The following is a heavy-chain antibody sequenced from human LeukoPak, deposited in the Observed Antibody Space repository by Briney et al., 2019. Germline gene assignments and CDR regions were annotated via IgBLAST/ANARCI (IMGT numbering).Heavy chain of an antibody. J-gene: IGHJ4*02. D-gene: IGHD6-19*01. CDR1: GYTFTSYD. V-gene: IGHV1-8*01. CDR2: MSPNSGNS. CDR3: TRGASAWPLHY. Sequence: EASVKVPCKTSGYTFTSYDINWVRQATGPGLEWVGWMSPNSGNSGYAQKFQGRVTMTTNASISTAYMELSSLRSEDTAVYYCTRGASAWPLHYWGQGTLVTVSS.